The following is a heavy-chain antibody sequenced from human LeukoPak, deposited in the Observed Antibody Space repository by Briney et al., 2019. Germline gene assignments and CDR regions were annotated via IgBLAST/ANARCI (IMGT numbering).Heavy chain of an antibody. CDR1: GLTVITNY. CDR3: ARAPFYYDSSGYPYFDG. D-gene: IGHD3-22*01. Sequence: GGSLRLSCTASGLTVITNYMSWVRQAPGKGLEWVSFINPGGTTYYADSVKGRLTISRDNSKNTLYLQMNSLRAEDTALYYCARAPFYYDSSGYPYFDGWGQGTLVTVSS. CDR2: INPGGTT. V-gene: IGHV3-66*01. J-gene: IGHJ4*02.